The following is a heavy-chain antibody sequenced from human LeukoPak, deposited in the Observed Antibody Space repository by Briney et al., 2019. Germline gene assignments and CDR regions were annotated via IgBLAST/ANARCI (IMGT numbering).Heavy chain of an antibody. D-gene: IGHD3-16*02. CDR1: GYTFTSYD. J-gene: IGHJ4*02. V-gene: IGHV1-8*01. CDR3: ARAENWGSYRYPFDY. Sequence: VSVKFSCKASGYTFTSYDINWVRQATGQGLEWMGWMNPNSGNTGYAQKFQGRVTMTRNTSISTAYMELSSLRSEDTAVYYCARAENWGSYRYPFDYWGQGTLVTVSS. CDR2: MNPNSGNT.